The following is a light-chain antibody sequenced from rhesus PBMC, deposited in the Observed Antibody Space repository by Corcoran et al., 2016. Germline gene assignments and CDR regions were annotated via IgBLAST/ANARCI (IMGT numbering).Light chain of an antibody. CDR1: ENVNNY. V-gene: IGKV1-74*01. Sequence: DIQMTQSPSSLSASVGDRVTITCRASENVNNYLNWYQQKPGKAPKLLISKASTLQSGVPSRFSGSGPGTDYTFTISSLQPEDVATYYCQHGYGTPLTFGGGTKVELK. CDR2: KAS. J-gene: IGKJ4*01. CDR3: QHGYGTPLT.